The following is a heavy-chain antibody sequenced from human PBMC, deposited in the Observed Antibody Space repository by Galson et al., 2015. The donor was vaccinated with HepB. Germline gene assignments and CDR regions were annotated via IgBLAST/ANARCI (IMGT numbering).Heavy chain of an antibody. V-gene: IGHV5-51*01. Sequence: QSGAEVKKPGESLKISCKGSGYSFTSYWIGWVRQMPGKGLEWMGIIYPGDSDTRYSPSFQGQVTISADKSISTAYLQWSSLKASDTAMYYCARPIGYCSGGSCYNWFDPWGQGTLVTVSS. J-gene: IGHJ5*02. D-gene: IGHD2-15*01. CDR1: GYSFTSYW. CDR2: IYPGDSDT. CDR3: ARPIGYCSGGSCYNWFDP.